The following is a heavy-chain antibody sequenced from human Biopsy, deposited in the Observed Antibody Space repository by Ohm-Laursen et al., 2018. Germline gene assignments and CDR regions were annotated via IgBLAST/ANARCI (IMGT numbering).Heavy chain of an antibody. V-gene: IGHV4-59*01. Sequence: PSETLSLTCTVYGESFNGYYWSWIRQTPGKGLEWIGYFRFEGRTSYNSSLKSRVTISADTSKNQFSLRLSSVTAADTAVYYCALGGGSYVNFDYWGQGTLVTVSS. D-gene: IGHD1-26*01. CDR1: GESFNGYY. CDR3: ALGGGSYVNFDY. J-gene: IGHJ4*02. CDR2: FRFEGRT.